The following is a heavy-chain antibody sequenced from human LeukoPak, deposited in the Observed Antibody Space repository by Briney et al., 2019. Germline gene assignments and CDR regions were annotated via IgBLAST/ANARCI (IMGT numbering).Heavy chain of an antibody. CDR2: IEQDGSEK. D-gene: IGHD6-13*01. Sequence: GGSLRLSCAASGFTFSSYWMYWVRQAPGKGLEWVANIEQDGSEKYYVDSVKGRFTISRDNAKNSLFLQMNSLRAEDTAVYYCARTANFAAGYYIDYWGQGTLVTVSS. V-gene: IGHV3-7*01. CDR1: GFTFSSYW. CDR3: ARTANFAAGYYIDY. J-gene: IGHJ4*02.